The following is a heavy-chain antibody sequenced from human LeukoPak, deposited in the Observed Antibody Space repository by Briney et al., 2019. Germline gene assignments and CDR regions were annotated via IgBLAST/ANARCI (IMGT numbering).Heavy chain of an antibody. CDR3: ARDHQGYCSSTSCYADYYYYMDV. CDR2: IYTSGST. D-gene: IGHD2-2*01. J-gene: IGHJ6*03. CDR1: GGSISSYY. V-gene: IGHV4-4*07. Sequence: SETLSLTRTVSGGSISSYYWSWIRQPAGKGQEWIGRIYTSGSTNYNPSLKSRVTMSVDTSKNQFSLKLSSVTAADTAVYYCARDHQGYCSSTSCYADYYYYMDVWGKGTTVTISS.